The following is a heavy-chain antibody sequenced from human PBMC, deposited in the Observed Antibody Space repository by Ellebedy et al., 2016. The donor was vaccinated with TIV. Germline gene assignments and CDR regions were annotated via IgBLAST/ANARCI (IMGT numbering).Heavy chain of an antibody. CDR3: TRAYSSSSYYYYYYMDV. V-gene: IGHV4-61*08. D-gene: IGHD6-6*01. CDR2: IYYSGST. Sequence: SETLSLTXAVSGSAISSGGYSWSWIRQPPGKGLEWIGYIYYSGSTNYNPSLKSRVTISVDTSKNQFSLKLSSVTAADTAVYYCTRAYSSSSYYYYYYMDVWGKGTTVTVSS. J-gene: IGHJ6*03. CDR1: GSAISSGGYS.